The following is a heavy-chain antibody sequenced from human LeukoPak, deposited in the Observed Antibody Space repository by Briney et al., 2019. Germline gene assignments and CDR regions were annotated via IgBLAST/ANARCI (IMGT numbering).Heavy chain of an antibody. CDR2: ISRTSTFT. V-gene: IGHV3-11*05. CDR1: GFTFSSHW. CDR3: VRVGLDYGDYVDY. D-gene: IGHD4-17*01. Sequence: PGGSLRLSCAASGFTFSSHWMSWVRQAPGKGLEWVSYISRTSTFTNYADSVKGRFTISRNNAENSLYLQMNSLRAEDTAVYFCVRVGLDYGDYVDYWGQGSLVTVSS. J-gene: IGHJ4*02.